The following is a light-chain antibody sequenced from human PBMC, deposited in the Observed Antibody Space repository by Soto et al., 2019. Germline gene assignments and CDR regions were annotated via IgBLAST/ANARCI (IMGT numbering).Light chain of an antibody. V-gene: IGKV3-15*01. CDR3: QQSNNWPYT. Sequence: EIVMTQSPATLSVSPGESATLSCRASQSVRHNLAWYQQKPGQAPRLLFYGASTRATGIPARFSVSGSGTDFTLTISSLQSEDFAFYYCQQSNNWPYTFGQGTKLEIK. CDR1: QSVRHN. J-gene: IGKJ2*01. CDR2: GAS.